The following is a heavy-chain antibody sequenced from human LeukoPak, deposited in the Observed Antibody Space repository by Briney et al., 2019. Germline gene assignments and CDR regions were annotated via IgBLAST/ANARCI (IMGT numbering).Heavy chain of an antibody. J-gene: IGHJ6*02. CDR2: MNPNCGNT. CDR3: ARGPDNWMMGRLYYYYYGMDV. V-gene: IGHV1-8*01. Sequence: ASVKVSCKASGYTFTSYDINWVRQATGQGLEWMGWMNPNCGNTGYAQKFQGRVTMTRNTSISTAYMELSSLRSEDTAVYYCARGPDNWMMGRLYYYYYGMDVWGQGTTVTVSS. D-gene: IGHD1-20*01. CDR1: GYTFTSYD.